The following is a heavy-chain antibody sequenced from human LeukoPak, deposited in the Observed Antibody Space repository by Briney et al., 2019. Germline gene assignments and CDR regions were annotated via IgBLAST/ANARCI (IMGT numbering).Heavy chain of an antibody. CDR1: GFTFSSYW. Sequence: PGGSLRLSCAASGFTFSSYWMHWVRQDPGKGLVWVSRINSDGSHTSYADSVKGRFTISRDNAKNTLYLQMNSLRAEDTAVYYCARDIYSSNSFDYWGQGTLVTVSS. CDR2: INSDGSHT. CDR3: ARDIYSSNSFDY. V-gene: IGHV3-74*01. D-gene: IGHD6-13*01. J-gene: IGHJ4*02.